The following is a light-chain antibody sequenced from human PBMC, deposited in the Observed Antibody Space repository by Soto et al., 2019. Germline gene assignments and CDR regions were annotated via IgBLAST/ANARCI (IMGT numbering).Light chain of an antibody. J-gene: IGKJ5*01. CDR1: QRISSW. V-gene: IGKV1-5*03. CDR2: RAS. CDR3: QQYNSYAPYT. Sequence: DIQMTQSPSTLPASVGDRVTITCRASQRISSWLAWYQQKPGKAPALLIYRASTLESGVPSRFSGSGSGTEFTLTISSLQPDDSATYYCQQYNSYAPYTFGQGTRLEIK.